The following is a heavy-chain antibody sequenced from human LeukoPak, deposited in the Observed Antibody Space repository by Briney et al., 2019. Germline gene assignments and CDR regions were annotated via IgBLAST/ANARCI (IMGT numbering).Heavy chain of an antibody. CDR3: ARIAAAGRAFDI. CDR1: GGSISSYY. J-gene: IGHJ3*02. CDR2: INHSGST. D-gene: IGHD6-13*01. V-gene: IGHV4-34*01. Sequence: PETLSLTCTVSGGSISSYYWSLIRQPPGKGLEWIGEINHSGSTNYNPSLKSRVTISVDTSKNQFSLKLSSVTAADTAVYYCARIAAAGRAFDIWGQGTMVTVSS.